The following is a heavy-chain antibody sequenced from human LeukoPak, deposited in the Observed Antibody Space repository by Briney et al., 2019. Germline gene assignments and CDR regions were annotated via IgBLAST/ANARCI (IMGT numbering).Heavy chain of an antibody. V-gene: IGHV3-33*06. D-gene: IGHD1-26*01. CDR3: AKDLTPVVGAQGLDY. CDR2: IWYDGSNK. J-gene: IGHJ4*02. CDR1: GFTYSSYG. Sequence: GRSLRLSCAASGFTYSSYGMHRVRQAPGKGLEWVAVIWYDGSNKYYADSVKGRFTISRDNSKNTLYLQMNSLRAEDTAVYYCAKDLTPVVGAQGLDYWGQGTLVTVSS.